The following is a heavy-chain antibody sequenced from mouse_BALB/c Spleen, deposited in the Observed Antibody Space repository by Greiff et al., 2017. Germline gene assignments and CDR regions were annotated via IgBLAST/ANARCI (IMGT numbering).Heavy chain of an antibody. D-gene: IGHD1-1*01. Sequence: VKVVESGPGLVQPSQSLSITCTVSGFSLTSYGVHWVRQSPGKGLEWLGVIWSGGSTDYNAAFISRLSISKDNSKSQVFFKMNSLQANDTAIYYCARKYYGSSYAMDYWGQGTSVTVSS. J-gene: IGHJ4*01. CDR3: ARKYYGSSYAMDY. V-gene: IGHV2-2*02. CDR2: IWSGGST. CDR1: GFSLTSYG.